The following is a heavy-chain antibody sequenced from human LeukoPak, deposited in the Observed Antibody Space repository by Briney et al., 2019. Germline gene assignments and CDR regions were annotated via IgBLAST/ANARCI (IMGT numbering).Heavy chain of an antibody. V-gene: IGHV3-48*03. D-gene: IGHD6-19*01. J-gene: IGHJ4*02. CDR1: GFSFSSYK. CDR3: AREGSGWCFDY. Sequence: SRGCLRLSCAASGFSFSSYKMNWVRQAPGEGLGWVSYISRIGSTIYYADSVKGRFTISRDNATNSLYLQMNSVRAEDTAVYYCAREGSGWCFDYWGQGTLVTVSS. CDR2: ISRIGSTI.